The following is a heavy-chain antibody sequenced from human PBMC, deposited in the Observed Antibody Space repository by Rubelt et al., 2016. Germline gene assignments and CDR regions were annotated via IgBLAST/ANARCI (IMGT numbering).Heavy chain of an antibody. CDR2: IDPSDSYT. V-gene: IGHV5-10-1*01. Sequence: EVQLVQSGAEVKKPGESLRISCKGSGYSFTSYWISWVRQMPGKGLEWMGRIDPSDSYTNYSPSVQGHLTTPADKSISTAYLQGSSLKASDTAMYYCARHAGDGGNSEDWFDPWGQGTLVTVSS. J-gene: IGHJ5*02. CDR1: GYSFTSYW. CDR3: ARHAGDGGNSEDWFDP. D-gene: IGHD4-23*01.